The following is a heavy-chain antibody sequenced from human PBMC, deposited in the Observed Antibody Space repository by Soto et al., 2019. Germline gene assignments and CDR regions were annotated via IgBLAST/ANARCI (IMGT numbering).Heavy chain of an antibody. Sequence: TSETLSLTCTVSGGSISSYYWSWIRQPPGKGLEWIGYIYYSGSTNYNPSLKSRVTISVDTSKNQFSLKLSSVTAADTAVYYCAIHSTAMVTLDYYYYMDVWGKGTTVTVSS. V-gene: IGHV4-59*01. CDR2: IYYSGST. D-gene: IGHD5-18*01. CDR1: GGSISSYY. CDR3: AIHSTAMVTLDYYYYMDV. J-gene: IGHJ6*03.